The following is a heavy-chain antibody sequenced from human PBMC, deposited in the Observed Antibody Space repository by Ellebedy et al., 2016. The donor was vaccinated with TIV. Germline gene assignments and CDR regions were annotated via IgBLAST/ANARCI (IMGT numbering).Heavy chain of an antibody. V-gene: IGHV3-48*02. Sequence: ETLSLTXAASGFTFSSYNMNWVRQAPGKGLEWVSYISSVLTIYYADSVKGRFTISRDNAKNSLYLQLNSLRDEDTVVYYCARDSPGWSAFDIWGQGTMVTVSS. D-gene: IGHD3-9*01. J-gene: IGHJ3*02. CDR3: ARDSPGWSAFDI. CDR1: GFTFSSYN. CDR2: ISSVLTI.